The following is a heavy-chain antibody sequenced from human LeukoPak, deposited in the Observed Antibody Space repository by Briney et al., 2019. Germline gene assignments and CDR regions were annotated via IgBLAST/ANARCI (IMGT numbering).Heavy chain of an antibody. CDR3: VRGSSGTVVRGIAWAWFDP. Sequence: PGGSLRLSCAASGFTFSSQWMSWIRQTPGKGLDWVAYIKPDGGATYYADSVNGRFTISRDNAKNSLYLQMNSLRAEDTAVYYCVRGSSGTVVRGIAWAWFDPWGQGALVTVSS. CDR1: GFTFSSQW. V-gene: IGHV3-7*05. CDR2: IKPDGGAT. D-gene: IGHD3-10*01. J-gene: IGHJ5*02.